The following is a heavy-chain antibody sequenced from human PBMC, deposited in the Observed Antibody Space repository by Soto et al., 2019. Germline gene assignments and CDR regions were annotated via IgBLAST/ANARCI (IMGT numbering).Heavy chain of an antibody. Sequence: WSRQTPGKGQEWVSGITGSGGTIEYSASVKGRFTISRDNSKNTVYLQMNSLSAEDTAMYYCAKDGVYRDGLSLVCDRGQGTP. CDR3: AKDGVYRDGLSLVCD. CDR2: ITGSGGTI. V-gene: IGHV3-23*01. J-gene: IGHJ6*02. D-gene: IGHD2-8*01.